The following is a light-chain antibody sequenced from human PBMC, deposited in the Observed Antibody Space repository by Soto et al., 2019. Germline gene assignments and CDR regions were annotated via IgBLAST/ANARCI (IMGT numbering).Light chain of an antibody. J-gene: IGKJ2*01. CDR3: QQYDNWPHT. CDR1: QNLSRN. V-gene: IGKV3-15*01. Sequence: EMVMTQSPATLSVSPGERATLSCRASQNLSRNLAWYPQHPGQAPRLLIYGASTRSTGIPARFSGSGSGTDFTLTISSLQGEDCAVYYCQQYDNWPHTFGQGTKLEIK. CDR2: GAS.